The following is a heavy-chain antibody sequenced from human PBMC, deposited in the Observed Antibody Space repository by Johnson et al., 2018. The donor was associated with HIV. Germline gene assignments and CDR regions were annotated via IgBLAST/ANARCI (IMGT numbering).Heavy chain of an antibody. V-gene: IGHV3-NL1*01. CDR1: GFTFSSYA. CDR2: IYSGGST. CDR3: ARDWRGDSSGYYSFFSFDI. J-gene: IGHJ3*02. D-gene: IGHD3-22*01. Sequence: QVQLVESGGGVVQPGRSLRLSCAASGFTFSSYAMHWVRQAPGKGLEWVSVIYSGGSTYYADAVKGRFTISRDNSKNTLYLQMNSLRAEDTAVYYCARDWRGDSSGYYSFFSFDIWGQGTMVTVSS.